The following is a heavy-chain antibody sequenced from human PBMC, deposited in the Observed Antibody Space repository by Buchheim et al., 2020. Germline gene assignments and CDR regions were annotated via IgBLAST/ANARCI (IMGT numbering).Heavy chain of an antibody. J-gene: IGHJ6*02. Sequence: QVQLVESGGGVVQPGRSLRLSCAASGFTFSSYGMHWVRQAPGKGLEWVAVIWYDGSNKYYADSVKGRFTISRDNSKNTLYLQMNSLRAEDTAVYYCARDDSSGYYYYYYGMDVGGQGTT. CDR2: IWYDGSNK. D-gene: IGHD3-22*01. V-gene: IGHV3-33*01. CDR3: ARDDSSGYYYYYYGMDV. CDR1: GFTFSSYG.